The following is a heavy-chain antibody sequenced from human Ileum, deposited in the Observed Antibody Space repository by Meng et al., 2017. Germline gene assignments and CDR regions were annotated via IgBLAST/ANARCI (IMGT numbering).Heavy chain of an antibody. CDR1: SGSISSNTY. J-gene: IGHJ4*02. CDR3: ARHGGYSQDF. V-gene: IGHV4-4*02. Sequence: QVQLQESGPGLVRPSGTLSLTCAVSSGSISSNTYWSWVRQPPGKGLEWIGQISHSGSAYYNPSPKSRVTMSVDKSKSQFSLMLTSVTAADTAIYYCARHGGYSQDFWGQGTLVTVSS. D-gene: IGHD4-23*01. CDR2: ISHSGSA.